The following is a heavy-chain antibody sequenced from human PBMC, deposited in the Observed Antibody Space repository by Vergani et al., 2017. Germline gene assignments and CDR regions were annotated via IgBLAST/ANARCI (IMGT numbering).Heavy chain of an antibody. Sequence: QMQLQESGPGLVKPSETLSLTCTVSGGSIMNSNSYWAWIRQPPGKGLEWIASIYDSASNYSNPTLKSRVTISVDTSKNQFSLKMLSVTAADTAVYYCARLYNALDYWGPGTLVTISS. CDR2: IYDSASN. D-gene: IGHD1-14*01. CDR1: GGSIMNSNSY. J-gene: IGHJ4*02. V-gene: IGHV4-39*01. CDR3: ARLYNALDY.